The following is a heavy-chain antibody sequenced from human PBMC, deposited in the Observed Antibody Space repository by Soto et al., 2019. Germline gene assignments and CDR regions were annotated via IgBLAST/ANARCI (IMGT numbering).Heavy chain of an antibody. Sequence: PSETLSLTCTVSGGSVSSGDYYWTWIRQPPGKGLEWVGHIYFSGRTNYIPSLESRVTISLDTSKNQFSLKLTSVTAADTAVYYCARVPIDTYMIYWSDPWGQGTLVTVSS. CDR3: ARVPIDTYMIYWSDP. D-gene: IGHD3-16*01. CDR1: GGSVSSGDYY. J-gene: IGHJ5*02. V-gene: IGHV4-61*08. CDR2: IYFSGRT.